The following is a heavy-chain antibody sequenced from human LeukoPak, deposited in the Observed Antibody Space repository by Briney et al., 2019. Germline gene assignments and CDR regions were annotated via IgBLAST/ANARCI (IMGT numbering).Heavy chain of an antibody. Sequence: GGSLRLSCAASGLTFSSYWMSWVRQAPGKGLEWVANIKQDGSEKYYVDSVKGRFTISRDNAKNSLYLQMNSLRAEDTAVYYCARDSSGPDYWGQGTLVTVSS. D-gene: IGHD3-22*01. CDR3: ARDSSGPDY. J-gene: IGHJ4*02. CDR1: GLTFSSYW. CDR2: IKQDGSEK. V-gene: IGHV3-7*01.